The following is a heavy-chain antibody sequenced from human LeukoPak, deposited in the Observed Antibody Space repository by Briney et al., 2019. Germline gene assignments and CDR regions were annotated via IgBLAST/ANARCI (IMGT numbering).Heavy chain of an antibody. J-gene: IGHJ3*02. V-gene: IGHV3-30*19. D-gene: IGHD2-2*01. CDR2: ISYDGSNK. CDR3: ARGRRVPAVMSIDAFDI. CDR1: GFTFSTYG. Sequence: GTSLGLSCAASGFTFSTYGMHWVRQALGKGLEWVAVISYDGSNKYYADSVKGRFTISRDNSKNTLFLQMNSLRAEDTAVYYCARGRRVPAVMSIDAFDIWGQGTMVTVSS.